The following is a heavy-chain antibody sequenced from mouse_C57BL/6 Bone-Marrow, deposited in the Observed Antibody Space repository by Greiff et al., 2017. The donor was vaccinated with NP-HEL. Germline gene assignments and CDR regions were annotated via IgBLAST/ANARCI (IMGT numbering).Heavy chain of an antibody. CDR2: ISYDGSN. CDR1: GYSITSGYY. J-gene: IGHJ3*01. CDR3: ARGEKGPRFAY. V-gene: IGHV3-6*01. Sequence: QLKESGPGLVKPSQSLSLTCSVTGYSITSGYYWNWIRQFPGNKLEWMGYISYDGSNNYNPSLKNRISITRDTSKNQFFLKLNSVTTEDTATYYCARGEKGPRFAYWGQGTLVTVSA. D-gene: IGHD6-5*01.